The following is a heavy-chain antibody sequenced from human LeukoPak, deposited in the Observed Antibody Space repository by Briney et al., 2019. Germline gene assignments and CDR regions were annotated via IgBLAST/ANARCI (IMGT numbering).Heavy chain of an antibody. J-gene: IGHJ4*02. Sequence: GGSLRLSCAASGFTFSSYEMNRVRQAPGKGLEWVSYISSSGSTIYYADSVKGRFTISRDNAKNSLYLQMNSLRAEDTAVYYCARDPRGKTKPFDYWGQGTLVTVSS. D-gene: IGHD3-10*01. CDR2: ISSSGSTI. CDR3: ARDPRGKTKPFDY. V-gene: IGHV3-48*03. CDR1: GFTFSSYE.